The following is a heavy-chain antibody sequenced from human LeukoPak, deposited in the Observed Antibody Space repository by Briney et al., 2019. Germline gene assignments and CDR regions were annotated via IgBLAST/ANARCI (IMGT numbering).Heavy chain of an antibody. J-gene: IGHJ4*02. Sequence: PGGSLRLSCAASGFTFSSYAMSWVRQAPGKGLEWVSAISGSGGSTYYADSVKGRFTISRDNSKNTLYLQMNSLRAEDTAVYYCAKDGTAGLRYGSGRPYTRGQGLPFDYWGQGTLVTVSS. CDR1: GFTFSSYA. V-gene: IGHV3-23*01. D-gene: IGHD3-10*01. CDR3: AKDGTAGLRYGSGRPYTRGQGLPFDY. CDR2: ISGSGGST.